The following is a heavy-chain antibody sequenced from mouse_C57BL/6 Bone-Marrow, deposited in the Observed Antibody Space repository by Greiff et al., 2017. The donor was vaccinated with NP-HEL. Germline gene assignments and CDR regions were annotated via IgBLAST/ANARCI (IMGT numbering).Heavy chain of an antibody. CDR3: AKRTHYAGFAY. J-gene: IGHJ3*01. Sequence: QVQLKQSGPGLVQPSQSLSITCTVSGFSLTSYGVHWVRQPPGKGLEWLGVIWSGGSTDYNAAFISRLSISKDNSKSQVFFKMISLQADDTAIYYCAKRTHYAGFAYWGQGTLVTVSA. CDR2: IWSGGST. V-gene: IGHV2-4*01. D-gene: IGHD1-2*01. CDR1: GFSLTSYG.